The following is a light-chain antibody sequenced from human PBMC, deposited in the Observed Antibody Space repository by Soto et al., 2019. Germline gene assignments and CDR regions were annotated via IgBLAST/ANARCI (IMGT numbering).Light chain of an antibody. V-gene: IGKV3D-15*01. Sequence: EVVVTQPPATLSVAPGESATFSCRTSQSVSTNVAWYQHRPGQPPRLLIYGASTRATGIPARFSGSGSRTQFTLTISSLQSEDFALYYCLQYNNRPPYTFGQGTQLEIK. CDR3: LQYNNRPPYT. CDR1: QSVSTN. CDR2: GAS. J-gene: IGKJ2*01.